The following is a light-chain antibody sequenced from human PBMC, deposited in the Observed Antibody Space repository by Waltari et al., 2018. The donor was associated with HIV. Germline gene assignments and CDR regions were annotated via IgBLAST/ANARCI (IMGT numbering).Light chain of an antibody. Sequence: QSALTQPAPVPGPPGQSIPFSCPATTSHPGGRPYVPWYQKHPGKAPKLLIYDVSNRPSGVSNRFSGSKSGNTASLTISGLQAEDEADYYCSSYTRSSTLFGGGTKLTVL. V-gene: IGLV2-14*01. CDR2: DVS. J-gene: IGLJ2*01. CDR3: SSYTRSSTL. CDR1: TSHPGGRPY.